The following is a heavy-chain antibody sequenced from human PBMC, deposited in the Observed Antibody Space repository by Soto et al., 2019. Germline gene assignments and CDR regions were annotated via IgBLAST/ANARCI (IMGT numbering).Heavy chain of an antibody. CDR2: ISYDGSNK. D-gene: IGHD3-22*01. Sequence: RLSCAASGFTFSSYAMHWVRQAPGKGLEWVAVISYDGSNKYYADSVKGRFTISRNNSKNTLYLQMNSLRAEDTAVYYCARAPYYYDSSGYYYYAFDIWGQGTMVTVSS. CDR3: ARAPYYYDSSGYYYYAFDI. J-gene: IGHJ3*02. V-gene: IGHV3-30-3*01. CDR1: GFTFSSYA.